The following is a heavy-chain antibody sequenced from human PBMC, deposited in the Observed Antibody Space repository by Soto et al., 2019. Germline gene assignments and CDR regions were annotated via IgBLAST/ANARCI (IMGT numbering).Heavy chain of an antibody. CDR1: GGSISSSSYY. Sequence: QLQLQESGPGLVKPSETLSLTCTVSGGSISSSSYYWGWIRQPPGKRLEWIGSSYYSGSTYYNPSPVRRVTISVDTSKNRSSRELNSVTASDTAVYYCASTPQYDFWSAVYYYYGMDVWGQGTTVTVSS. CDR2: SYYSGST. J-gene: IGHJ6*02. D-gene: IGHD3-3*01. V-gene: IGHV4-39*01. CDR3: ASTPQYDFWSAVYYYYGMDV.